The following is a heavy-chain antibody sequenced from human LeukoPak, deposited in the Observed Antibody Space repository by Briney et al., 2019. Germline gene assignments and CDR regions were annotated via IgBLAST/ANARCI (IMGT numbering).Heavy chain of an antibody. V-gene: IGHV4-39*01. CDR2: IYYSGST. CDR1: GGSISSGGCY. D-gene: IGHD4-17*01. Sequence: PSETLSLTCTVSGGSISSGGCYWDWIRQPPGTGLEWIGSIYYSGSTYYNPSLRSRVTMSVDTSKSQFSLKLTSVTAADTAVYYCVRRIKSYGDYAHFDYWGQGTLVTVSS. J-gene: IGHJ4*02. CDR3: VRRIKSYGDYAHFDY.